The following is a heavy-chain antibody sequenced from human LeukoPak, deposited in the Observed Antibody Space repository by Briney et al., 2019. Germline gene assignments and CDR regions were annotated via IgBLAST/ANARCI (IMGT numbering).Heavy chain of an antibody. CDR1: GGSFSGYY. Sequence: LSLTCAVYGGSFSGYYWSWIRQAPGKGLEWVSYISSSGSTIYYADSVKGRFTISRDNAKNSLYLQMNSLRAEDTAVYYCARATYYYDSSGSLVVWGQGTLVTVSS. CDR3: ARATYYYDSSGSLVV. CDR2: ISSSGSTI. V-gene: IGHV3-11*01. J-gene: IGHJ4*02. D-gene: IGHD3-22*01.